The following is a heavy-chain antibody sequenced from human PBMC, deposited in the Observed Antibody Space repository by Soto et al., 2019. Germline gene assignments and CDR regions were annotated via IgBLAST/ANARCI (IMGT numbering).Heavy chain of an antibody. Sequence: QVQLVESGGGVVQPGRSLRLSCAASGFTFSSYGMHWVRQAPGKGLEWVAVIWYDGSNKYYADSVKGRFTISRDNSKNTLYLQMNSLRAEDTAVYYCARDPAILXADSSGYYNWFDPWGQGTLVTVSS. CDR2: IWYDGSNK. J-gene: IGHJ5*02. V-gene: IGHV3-33*01. D-gene: IGHD3-22*01. CDR1: GFTFSSYG. CDR3: ARDPAILXADSSGYYNWFDP.